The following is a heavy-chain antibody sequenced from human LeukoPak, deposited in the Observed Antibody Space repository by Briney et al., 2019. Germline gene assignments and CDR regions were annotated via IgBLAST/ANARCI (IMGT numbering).Heavy chain of an antibody. J-gene: IGHJ4*02. CDR2: INSDGSST. Sequence: GGSLRLSCAASGFTFSSYWMHWVRQAPGKGLVWVSCINSDGSSTSYADSVKGRFTISRDNAKNTLYLQMNSLRAEDTAVYYCARAEPYGDYDIWGQGTLVTVST. D-gene: IGHD4-17*01. CDR1: GFTFSSYW. V-gene: IGHV3-74*01. CDR3: ARAEPYGDYDI.